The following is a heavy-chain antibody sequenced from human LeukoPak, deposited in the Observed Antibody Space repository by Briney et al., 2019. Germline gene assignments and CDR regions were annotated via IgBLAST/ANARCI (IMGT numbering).Heavy chain of an antibody. V-gene: IGHV3-11*04. CDR2: IGLSGYPL. D-gene: IGHD3-22*01. J-gene: IGHJ4*02. Sequence: GGSLRPSCAVSGFPFSRFYMSWIRQAPGKGLEWISYIGLSGYPLDYADSVRGRFTISRDNAKNSLYLEMNSLRAEDTAVYYCARKGFSSGSFSYWGQGTLVTVSS. CDR1: GFPFSRFY. CDR3: ARKGFSSGSFSY.